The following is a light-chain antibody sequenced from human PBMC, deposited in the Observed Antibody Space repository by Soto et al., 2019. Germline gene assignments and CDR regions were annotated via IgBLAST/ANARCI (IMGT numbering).Light chain of an antibody. J-gene: IGKJ1*01. V-gene: IGKV3-20*01. CDR3: QQYGSSLTWT. CDR1: QSVSSN. CDR2: GAS. Sequence: LSCRASQSVSSNLAWYQHKPGQAPRLLIYGASTRATGIPDRFSGSGSGTDFTLTISRLEPEDFAVYYCQQYGSSLTWTFGQGTKVDIK.